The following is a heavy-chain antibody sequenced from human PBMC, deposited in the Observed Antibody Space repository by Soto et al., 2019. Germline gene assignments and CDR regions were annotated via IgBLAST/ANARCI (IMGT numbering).Heavy chain of an antibody. D-gene: IGHD7-27*01. J-gene: IGHJ4*02. CDR3: VRDKNWGFDY. V-gene: IGHV3-48*02. CDR1: GFTFSSYS. Sequence: PGGSLRLSCAASGFTFSSYSMNWVRQAPGKGLEWVSYISSSSNIISYADSVKGRFTISVDNAKNSLFLQMNSLRDEDTAAYYCVRDKNWGFDYWGQGTLVTVSS. CDR2: ISSSSNII.